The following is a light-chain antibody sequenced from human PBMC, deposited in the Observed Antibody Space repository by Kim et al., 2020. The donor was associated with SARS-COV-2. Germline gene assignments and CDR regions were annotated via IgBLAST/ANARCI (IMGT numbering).Light chain of an antibody. V-gene: IGKV3-20*01. CDR2: ATS. CDR1: QSVDSVY. Sequence: EVVLTQSPGTLSLSPGERATLSCRASQSVDSVYLAWYQQKPGQAPRLVMSATSRRATGTPDRFSGSGSGTDFTLTISRLEPEDFAVYYCQQYHNFRWTFVQGTKVDIK. J-gene: IGKJ1*01. CDR3: QQYHNFRWT.